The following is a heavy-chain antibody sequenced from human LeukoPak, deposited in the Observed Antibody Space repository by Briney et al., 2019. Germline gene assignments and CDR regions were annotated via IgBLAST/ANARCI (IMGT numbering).Heavy chain of an antibody. CDR3: ALGAAFDI. CDR2: VYYTESP. J-gene: IGHJ3*02. Sequence: PSETLSLTCTVSGASITSYFWSWVRQPPGKGLEWIRYVYYTESPNYNPSLKSRLTISVDTSKNQFSLRLTSVTPADTAVYYCALGAAFDIWGQGTMVTVSS. CDR1: GASITSYF. V-gene: IGHV4-59*01.